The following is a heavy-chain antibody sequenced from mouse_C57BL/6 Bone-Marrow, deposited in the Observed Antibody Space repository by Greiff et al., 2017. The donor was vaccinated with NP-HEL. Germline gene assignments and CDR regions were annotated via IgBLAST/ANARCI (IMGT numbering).Heavy chain of an antibody. V-gene: IGHV1-64*01. CDR1: GYTFTSYW. Sequence: QVQLKQPGAELVKPGASVKLSCKASGYTFTSYWMHWVKQRPGQGLEWIGMIHPNSGSTNYNEKFKSKATLTVDKSSSTAYMQLSSLTSEDSSVYSCASSASWESLLGYCGQGTTLTVSS. D-gene: IGHD1-3*01. J-gene: IGHJ2*01. CDR2: IHPNSGST. CDR3: ASSASWESLLGY.